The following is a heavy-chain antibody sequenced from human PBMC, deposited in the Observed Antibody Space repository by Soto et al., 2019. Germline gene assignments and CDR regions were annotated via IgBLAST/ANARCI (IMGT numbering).Heavy chain of an antibody. Sequence: SETLSLTCTVSGGSISSHYWTWIRQPPGKGLEWIGFIYNSGSTHYNPSLRSRVTISVDTSKNQFSLKLRSVTAADTAVYYCASMGYHYGSGSYPLDYWVQGTLVTVS. J-gene: IGHJ4*02. D-gene: IGHD3-10*01. CDR1: GGSISSHY. CDR2: IYNSGST. CDR3: ASMGYHYGSGSYPLDY. V-gene: IGHV4-59*08.